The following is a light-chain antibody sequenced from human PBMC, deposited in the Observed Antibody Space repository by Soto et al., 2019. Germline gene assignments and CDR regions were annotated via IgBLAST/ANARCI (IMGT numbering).Light chain of an antibody. Sequence: VLTQSPDTLSLSPGGRATLSCRASQDVGKFLVWYHQKPGLSPSLVIYEASKRATDIPDRFSGSGSGTAFTLTINRLEPEDVGFYYCQQRNSWPLTFGGGTKVELK. CDR3: QQRNSWPLT. J-gene: IGKJ4*01. V-gene: IGKV3-11*01. CDR1: QDVGKF. CDR2: EAS.